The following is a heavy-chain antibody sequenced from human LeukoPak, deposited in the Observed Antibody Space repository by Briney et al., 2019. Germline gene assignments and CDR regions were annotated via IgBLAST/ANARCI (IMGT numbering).Heavy chain of an antibody. D-gene: IGHD1-14*01. CDR1: GYTFTGYY. CDR3: AKIGTPD. Sequence: GASVTVSCKASGYTFTGYYMHWVRQAPGQGLEWMGRIIPILNITNYAQKFQDRVTFTADKSTNTAYMAVDNVTSDDTAVYYCAKIGTPDWGQGTLVTVSS. V-gene: IGHV1-2*02. CDR2: IIPILNIT. J-gene: IGHJ4*02.